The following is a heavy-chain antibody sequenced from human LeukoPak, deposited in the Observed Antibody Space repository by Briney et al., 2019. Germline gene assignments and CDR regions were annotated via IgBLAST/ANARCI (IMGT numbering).Heavy chain of an antibody. D-gene: IGHD2-2*01. CDR1: GYTFTSYY. J-gene: IGHJ4*02. V-gene: IGHV1-46*01. Sequence: ASVKVSCKASGYTFTSYYMHWVRQAPGQGLEWMGIINPSGGSTSYAPKFKGRVTMTRDMSTSTVYMELSSLRSEDTAVYYCARVPHDIVVVPAAPFDYWGQGTLVTVSS. CDR2: INPSGGST. CDR3: ARVPHDIVVVPAAPFDY.